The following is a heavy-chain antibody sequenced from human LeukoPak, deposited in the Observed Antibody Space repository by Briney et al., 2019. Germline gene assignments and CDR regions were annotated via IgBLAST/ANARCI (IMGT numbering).Heavy chain of an antibody. Sequence: KPSETLSLTCTVSGGSVSSVSYYWSWIRQPPGKGLEWIGYIYYSGSTNYNPSLKSRVTISVDTSKNQFSLKLSSVTAADTAVYYCARAGPYDYVWGSYNWFDPWGQGTLVTVSS. CDR3: ARAGPYDYVWGSYNWFDP. CDR1: GGSVSSVSYY. D-gene: IGHD3-16*01. J-gene: IGHJ5*02. V-gene: IGHV4-61*01. CDR2: IYYSGST.